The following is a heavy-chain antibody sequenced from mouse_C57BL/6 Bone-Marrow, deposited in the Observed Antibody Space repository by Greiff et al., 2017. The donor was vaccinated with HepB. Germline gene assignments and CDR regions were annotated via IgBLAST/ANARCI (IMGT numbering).Heavy chain of an antibody. V-gene: IGHV1-52*01. CDR2: IDPSDSDT. CDR3: ARWCGSSVLDY. J-gene: IGHJ4*01. CDR1: GYTFTSYW. Sequence: VQLQQPGAELVRPGSSVKLSCKASGYTFTSYWMHWVKQRPIQGLEWIGNIDPSDSDTHYNQKFKDKATLTVDKSSSTAYMQLSSLTSEDSAVYYCARWCGSSVLDYWGQGTSVTVSS. D-gene: IGHD1-1*01.